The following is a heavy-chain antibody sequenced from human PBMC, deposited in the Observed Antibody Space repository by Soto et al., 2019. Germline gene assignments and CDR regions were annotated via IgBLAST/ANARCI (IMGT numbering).Heavy chain of an antibody. V-gene: IGHV3-23*01. CDR2: ISGSGGST. CDR3: ARVQGVAARGYYYSDMDV. CDR1: GFTFSTYA. J-gene: IGHJ6*02. Sequence: EVQLLESGGGLVQPGGSLRLSCAASGFTFSTYAMSWVRQAPGKGLEWVSAISGSGGSTYYADSVEGRFTISRDNSKSTLFGQMNSLRADDTAVYYCARVQGVAARGYYYSDMDVWGHGTTVTVSS. D-gene: IGHD6-25*01.